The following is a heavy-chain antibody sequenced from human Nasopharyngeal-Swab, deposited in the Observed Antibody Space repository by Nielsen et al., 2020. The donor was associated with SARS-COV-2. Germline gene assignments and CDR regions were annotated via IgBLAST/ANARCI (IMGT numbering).Heavy chain of an antibody. J-gene: IGHJ3*02. V-gene: IGHV3-9*01. Sequence: SLKISCAASGFIYNDYAMHWVRQAPGKGLEWVSGISWNSGSIGYADSVKGRFTISRDNAKNSLYLQMNSLRAEDTALYYCAKGNRIVVVITGGDAFDIWGQGTMVTVSS. D-gene: IGHD3-22*01. CDR2: ISWNSGSI. CDR1: GFIYNDYA. CDR3: AKGNRIVVVITGGDAFDI.